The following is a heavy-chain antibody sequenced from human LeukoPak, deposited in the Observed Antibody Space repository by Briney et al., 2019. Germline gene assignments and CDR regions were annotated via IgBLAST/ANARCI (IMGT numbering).Heavy chain of an antibody. CDR3: ASGSSLDGSSGWPTHYY. CDR1: RYTFPGCY. CDR2: INPNGGGT. Sequence: ASVKVSCKASRYTFPGCYMHWVRQAPGQGLQWMGWINPNGGGTHYAQKFQDRVTVTRDTSISTAYMELSSLRSDDTALYYCASGSSLDGSSGWPTHYYWGQGALVTVSS. V-gene: IGHV1-2*02. D-gene: IGHD6-19*01. J-gene: IGHJ4*02.